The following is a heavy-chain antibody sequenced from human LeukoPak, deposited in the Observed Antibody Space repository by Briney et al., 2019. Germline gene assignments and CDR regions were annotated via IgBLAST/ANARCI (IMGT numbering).Heavy chain of an antibody. J-gene: IGHJ4*02. CDR1: GYSISSGYY. V-gene: IGHV4-38-2*02. D-gene: IGHD3-3*01. CDR3: ARGSYIISSGYYRPFDN. Sequence: SETLSLTCTVSGYSISSGYYWGWIRQPPGKGLEWIGSIYHSGSTYYNPSLKSRVTISVDTSKNQFSLKLSSVTAADTATYFCARGSYIISSGYYRPFDNWGQGIRVIVSS. CDR2: IYHSGST.